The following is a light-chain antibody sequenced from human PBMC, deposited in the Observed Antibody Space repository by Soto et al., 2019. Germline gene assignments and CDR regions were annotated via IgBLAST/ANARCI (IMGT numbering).Light chain of an antibody. V-gene: IGKV3-20*01. Sequence: EIVMTQSPGTLSLSPGERATLSCRASQSCSNNYLAWYQQKPGQAPRRLIYGASSRATGIPDRFSGSGSGTDFTLTISRLEPEDFAVYYCQQYGSSPTFGEGTRLEIK. J-gene: IGKJ5*01. CDR2: GAS. CDR1: QSCSNNY. CDR3: QQYGSSPT.